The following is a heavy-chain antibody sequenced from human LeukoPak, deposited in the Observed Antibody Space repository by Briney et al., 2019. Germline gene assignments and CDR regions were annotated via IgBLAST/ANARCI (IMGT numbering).Heavy chain of an antibody. J-gene: IGHJ3*02. CDR1: GGSISSYY. CDR3: ASNSRVVVAAMGTDAFDI. V-gene: IGHV4-59*01. D-gene: IGHD2-15*01. Sequence: SETLSLTCTVSGGSISSYYWRWIRQPTGKGWGWSGYIYYSGRTNYTPSLKSRVTISVDTSKNQFSLKLSSVTAADTAVYYCASNSRVVVAAMGTDAFDIWGQGTMVTVSS. CDR2: IYYSGRT.